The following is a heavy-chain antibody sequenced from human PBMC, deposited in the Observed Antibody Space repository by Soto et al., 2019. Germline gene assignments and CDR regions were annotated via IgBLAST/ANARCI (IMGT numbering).Heavy chain of an antibody. CDR2: IIPIFGTA. V-gene: IGHV1-69*13. J-gene: IGHJ6*02. CDR1: LGTFSSYA. CDR3: AREGVVPAAIREGYYYYYGMDV. Sequence: ASVKVSLKASLGTFSSYAISWVRQAPGQGLEWMGGIIPIFGTANYAQKFQGRVTITEDESTTTAYMELSSLGAEDTAVYYCAREGVVPAAIREGYYYYYGMDVWGQGTTVTVSS. D-gene: IGHD2-2*01.